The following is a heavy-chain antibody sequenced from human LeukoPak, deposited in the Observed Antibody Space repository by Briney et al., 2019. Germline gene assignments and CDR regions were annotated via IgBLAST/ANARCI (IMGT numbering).Heavy chain of an antibody. CDR2: VDSRGTT. V-gene: IGHV4-39*07. D-gene: IGHD3-22*01. J-gene: IGHJ6*04. CDR3: ARVKIVVVTPPGGGYADA. Sequence: SETLSLTCKVSGDVVSSATHYWGWIRQSPGKELEWIGRVDSRGTTYYNPSLKSRVTISVDTSKNQFSLQLSSLAAADTAVYHCARVKIVVVTPPGGGYADAWGKGTAVTVSS. CDR1: GDVVSSATHY.